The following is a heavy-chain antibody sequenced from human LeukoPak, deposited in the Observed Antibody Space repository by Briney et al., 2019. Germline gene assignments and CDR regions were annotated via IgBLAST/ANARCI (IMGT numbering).Heavy chain of an antibody. Sequence: ALVKVSCKASGYTFTGHYMHWVRQAPGQGIEWMGWINPNSDGSSYAQKFQGRVTMTRDTSISTAYMELNRLRSDDTAVYYCASGYGDYSPDYWGQGTLVTVSS. CDR1: GYTFTGHY. J-gene: IGHJ4*02. D-gene: IGHD4-17*01. CDR3: ASGYGDYSPDY. CDR2: INPNSDGS. V-gene: IGHV1-2*02.